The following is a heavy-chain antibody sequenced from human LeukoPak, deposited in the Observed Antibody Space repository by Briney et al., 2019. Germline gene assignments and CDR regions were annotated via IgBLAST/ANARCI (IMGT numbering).Heavy chain of an antibody. D-gene: IGHD7-27*01. CDR2: ISPNSGGT. CDR1: GYTFTAYY. Sequence: ASVKVSCKASGYTFTAYYIHWVRQAPGQGLEWMGWISPNSGGTDYAQKFQGRVTMIRDTSISTAYVELSSLTSDDTAVYYCAIQPWGSGNNWYFDLWGRGTLVTVSS. V-gene: IGHV1-2*02. J-gene: IGHJ2*01. CDR3: AIQPWGSGNNWYFDL.